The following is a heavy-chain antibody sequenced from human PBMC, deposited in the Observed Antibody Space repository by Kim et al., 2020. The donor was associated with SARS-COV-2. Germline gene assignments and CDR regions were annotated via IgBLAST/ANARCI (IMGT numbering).Heavy chain of an antibody. V-gene: IGHV2-5*01. Sequence: RYSPSLRRRLTITKDTSKNQVVLTMTNLDPVDTGTYYCAHRRRFLHFFDYWGQGTLVTVSS. J-gene: IGHJ4*02. D-gene: IGHD3-3*01. CDR3: AHRRRFLHFFDY.